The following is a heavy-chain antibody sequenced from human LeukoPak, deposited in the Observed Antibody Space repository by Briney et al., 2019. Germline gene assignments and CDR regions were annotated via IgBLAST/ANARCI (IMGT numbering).Heavy chain of an antibody. CDR1: GFTFDDYG. Sequence: PGGSLRLSCAASGFTFDDYGMSWVRHAPGKGLEWVSGINWNGGSTGYADSVKGRFTISRDNAKNSLYLQMNSLRAEDTALYYCARGAFIAAAGTGVYWGQGTLVTVSS. CDR2: INWNGGST. J-gene: IGHJ4*02. D-gene: IGHD6-13*01. CDR3: ARGAFIAAAGTGVY. V-gene: IGHV3-20*04.